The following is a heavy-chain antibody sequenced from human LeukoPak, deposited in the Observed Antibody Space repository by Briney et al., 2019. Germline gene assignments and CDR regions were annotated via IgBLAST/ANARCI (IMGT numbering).Heavy chain of an antibody. Sequence: GGSLRLSCAASGFTFSSYAMHWVRQAPGKGLEYVSAISSNGGSTYYANSVKGRFTISRDNSKNTLYLQMGSLRAEDMAVYYCARAQDHYDYVWGSYPHYWGQGTLVTVSS. CDR2: ISSNGGST. CDR3: ARAQDHYDYVWGSYPHY. D-gene: IGHD3-16*02. V-gene: IGHV3-64*01. J-gene: IGHJ4*02. CDR1: GFTFSSYA.